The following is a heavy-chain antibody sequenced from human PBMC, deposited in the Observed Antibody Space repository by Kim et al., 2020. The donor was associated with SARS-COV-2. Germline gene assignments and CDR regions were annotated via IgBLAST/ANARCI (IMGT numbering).Heavy chain of an antibody. J-gene: IGHJ5*02. V-gene: IGHV3-30*04. D-gene: IGHD4-17*01. CDR1: GFTFSSYA. CDR3: ARDSAIYGDYVGHWFDP. CDR2: ISYDGSNK. Sequence: GGSLRLSCAASGFTFSSYAMHWVRQAPGKGLEWVAVISYDGSNKYYADSVKGRFTISRDNSKNTLYLQMNSLRAEDTAVYYCARDSAIYGDYVGHWFDPWGQGTLVTVSS.